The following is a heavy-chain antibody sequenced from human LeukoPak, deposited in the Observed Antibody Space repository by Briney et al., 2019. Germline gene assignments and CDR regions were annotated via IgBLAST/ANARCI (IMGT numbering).Heavy chain of an antibody. Sequence: GGSLRLSCAASEFTFSSYSMNWVRQAPGKGLEWVSSINSSSSYIYYADSVKGRFTISRDNAKNSLYLQMNSLRAEDTAVYYCARDWPTIAAAGTIPEYFQHWGQGTLVTVSS. V-gene: IGHV3-21*01. CDR2: INSSSSYI. D-gene: IGHD6-13*01. CDR3: ARDWPTIAAAGTIPEYFQH. CDR1: EFTFSSYS. J-gene: IGHJ1*01.